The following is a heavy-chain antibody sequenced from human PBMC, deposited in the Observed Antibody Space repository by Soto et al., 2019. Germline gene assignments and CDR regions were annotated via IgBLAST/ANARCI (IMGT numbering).Heavy chain of an antibody. J-gene: IGHJ4*02. V-gene: IGHV1-3*01. CDR1: GYTFTSYA. CDR3: ARGNVLRFLEWLPSFDY. CDR2: INAGNGNT. D-gene: IGHD3-3*01. Sequence: QVQLVQSGAEVKKPGASVKVSCKASGYTFTSYAMHWVRQAPGQRLEWMGWINAGNGNTKYSQKFRGRVTITRDTSASTAYMELSSLRSEDTAVYYCARGNVLRFLEWLPSFDYWGQGTLVTVSS.